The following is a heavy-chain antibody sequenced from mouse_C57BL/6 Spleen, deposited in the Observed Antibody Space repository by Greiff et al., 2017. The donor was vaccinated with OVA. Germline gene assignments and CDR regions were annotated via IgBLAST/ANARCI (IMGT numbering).Heavy chain of an antibody. Sequence: QVQLQQPGAELVRPGTSVKLSCKASGYTFTSYWMHWVKQRPGQGLEWIGVIDPSDSYTNYNQKFKGKATLTVDTSSSTAYMQLSSLTSEDSAVYYCARRGTSRLYYAMDYWGQGTSVTVSS. V-gene: IGHV1-59*01. D-gene: IGHD6-1*01. CDR2: IDPSDSYT. CDR3: ARRGTSRLYYAMDY. J-gene: IGHJ4*01. CDR1: GYTFTSYW.